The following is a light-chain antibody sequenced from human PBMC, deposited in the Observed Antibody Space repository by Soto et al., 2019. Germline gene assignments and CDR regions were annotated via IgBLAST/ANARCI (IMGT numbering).Light chain of an antibody. CDR3: QQSDSTPV. CDR1: QSISSY. Sequence: DIQMTQSPSSLSASVGDRVTITCRASQSISSYLNWYQQKPGKAPKLLIYAASSLQSGVPSRFSGSGSGTDFTLTSSSLQPEDFATYYCQQSDSTPVFGQGTKQEIK. J-gene: IGKJ2*01. CDR2: AAS. V-gene: IGKV1-39*01.